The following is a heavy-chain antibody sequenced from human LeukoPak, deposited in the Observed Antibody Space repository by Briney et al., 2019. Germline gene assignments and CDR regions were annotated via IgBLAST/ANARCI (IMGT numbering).Heavy chain of an antibody. J-gene: IGHJ6*04. V-gene: IGHV3-48*03. D-gene: IGHD3-10*02. CDR1: GFTFSTFA. CDR2: ISSSGSTI. CDR3: AELGITMIGGV. Sequence: GGSLRLSCVASGFTFSTFAMNWVRQAPGKGLEWVSYISSSGSTIYYADSVKGRFTISRDNAKNSLYLQMNSLRAEDTAVYYCAELGITMIGGVWGKGTTVTISS.